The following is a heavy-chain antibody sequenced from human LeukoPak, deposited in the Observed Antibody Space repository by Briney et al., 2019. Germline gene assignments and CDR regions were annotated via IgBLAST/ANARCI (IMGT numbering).Heavy chain of an antibody. V-gene: IGHV4-34*01. J-gene: IGHJ4*02. CDR1: GGSISSYY. Sequence: SETLSLTCTVSGGSISSYYWSWIRQPPGKGLEWIGEINHSGSTNYNPSLKSRVTISVDTSKNQFSLKLSSVTAADTAVYYCARVPTLYDSSGYYPFDYWGQGTLVTVSS. D-gene: IGHD3-22*01. CDR3: ARVPTLYDSSGYYPFDY. CDR2: INHSGST.